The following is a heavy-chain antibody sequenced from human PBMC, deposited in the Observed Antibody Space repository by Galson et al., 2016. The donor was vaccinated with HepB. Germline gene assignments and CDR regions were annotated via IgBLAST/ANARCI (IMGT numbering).Heavy chain of an antibody. J-gene: IGHJ6*02. CDR2: ISFSGDTI. D-gene: IGHD2-2*01. Sequence: SLRLSCAASGFTFSTYAMNWVRQAPGKGLEWVSVISFSGDTIYYTDSVKGRFTISRDNSKKTLYLQMNSLTAADTAVYYCARDRRGHLLNFHYNYGMDVWGQGTTVTVSS. CDR3: ARDRRGHLLNFHYNYGMDV. V-gene: IGHV3-23*01. CDR1: GFTFSTYA.